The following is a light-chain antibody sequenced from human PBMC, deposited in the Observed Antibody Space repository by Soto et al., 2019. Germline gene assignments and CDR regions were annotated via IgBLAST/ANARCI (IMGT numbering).Light chain of an antibody. V-gene: IGKV1-5*01. Sequence: DIRVTQSPSTLSASLGDRVTITCRASQNIESWLAWYQQTPGKAPKLLIYDASTLQTGVPSRFSGSGSGTEFTLTISSLQPDDFATYYCQQYNSYSFGQGTKVDIK. CDR3: QQYNSYS. CDR2: DAS. J-gene: IGKJ1*01. CDR1: QNIESW.